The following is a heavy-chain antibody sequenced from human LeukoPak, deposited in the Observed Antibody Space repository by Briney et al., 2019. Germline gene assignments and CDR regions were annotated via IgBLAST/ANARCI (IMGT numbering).Heavy chain of an antibody. Sequence: ASVKVSCKASGYTFTSYYMHWVRQAPGQGLEWMGIINPSGGSTSYAQKFQGRVTMTRDTSTSTVYMELSSLRSEDTAVYYCARGWLTYYYGSGSYCFDYWGQGTLVTVSS. CDR2: INPSGGST. V-gene: IGHV1-46*01. CDR1: GYTFTSYY. CDR3: ARGWLTYYYGSGSYCFDY. J-gene: IGHJ4*02. D-gene: IGHD3-10*01.